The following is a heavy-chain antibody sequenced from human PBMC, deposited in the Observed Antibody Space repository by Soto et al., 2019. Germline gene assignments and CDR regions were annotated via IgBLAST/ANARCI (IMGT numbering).Heavy chain of an antibody. CDR3: ARLGYCSSTACREGGNWFDP. CDR2: IYFSGTT. CDR1: AGSIINSDYY. Sequence: SETLSLTCTVSAGSIINSDYYWGWIRQPPGKGLEWIGNIYFSGTTYYSPSLQSRVTISVDTSKNEFSLKLSSVTAADTAVYYCARLGYCSSTACREGGNWFDPWGQGTLVTVS. V-gene: IGHV4-39*01. D-gene: IGHD2-2*01. J-gene: IGHJ5*02.